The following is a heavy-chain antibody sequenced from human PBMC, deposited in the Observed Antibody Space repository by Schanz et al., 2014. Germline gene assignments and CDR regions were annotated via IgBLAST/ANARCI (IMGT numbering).Heavy chain of an antibody. J-gene: IGHJ6*02. CDR1: GYTFNNHG. CDR3: VRDAGWAFGDCHGMDV. Sequence: QVQLVQSGAEVKKPGASATVSCKASGYTFNNHGISWVRQAPGQGLEWMGWISGYNGDTNYAPKFQDRVTMTTDTSTGITSLELRNLKSDDTAVYYCVRDAGWAFGDCHGMDVWGQGTWVTVSS. D-gene: IGHD3-10*01. V-gene: IGHV1-18*01. CDR2: ISGYNGDT.